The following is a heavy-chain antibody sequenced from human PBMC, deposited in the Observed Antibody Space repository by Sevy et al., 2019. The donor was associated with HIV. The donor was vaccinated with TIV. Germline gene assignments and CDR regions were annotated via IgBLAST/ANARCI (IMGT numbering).Heavy chain of an antibody. CDR1: GGTFSSYA. J-gene: IGHJ4*02. V-gene: IGHV1-69*13. D-gene: IGHD6-19*01. CDR2: IIPIFGTA. Sequence: ASVKVSCKASGGTFSSYAISWVRQAPGQGLEWMGGIIPIFGTANYAQKFQGRVTITADESTSTAYMELSSPRSEDTAVYYCAREGLAVAGTNYWGQGTLVTVSS. CDR3: AREGLAVAGTNY.